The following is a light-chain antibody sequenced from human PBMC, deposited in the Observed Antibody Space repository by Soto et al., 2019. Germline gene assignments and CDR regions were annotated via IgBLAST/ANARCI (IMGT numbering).Light chain of an antibody. CDR1: RRDVGGYNY. CDR2: EGT. CDR3: SSYTISNTLPFV. Sequence: QSVLTQPASVSGSPGQSITISGTGTRRDVGGYNYVSWYQQYPGKSPKLLIYEGTHRPSGVSNRFSGSKSGNTASLTISGLQAEDEADYYCSSYTISNTLPFVFGTGTKVTVL. J-gene: IGLJ1*01. V-gene: IGLV2-14*01.